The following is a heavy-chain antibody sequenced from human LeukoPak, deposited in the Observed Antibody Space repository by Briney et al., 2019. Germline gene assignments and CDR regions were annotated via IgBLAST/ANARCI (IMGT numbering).Heavy chain of an antibody. D-gene: IGHD3-22*01. CDR1: GGSISSISYY. CDR2: IYYSGST. V-gene: IGHV4-39*01. J-gene: IGHJ4*02. CDR3: ARRVSDPLKVDY. Sequence: MTSETLSLTCTVSGGSISSISYYWGWIRQPPGKGLEWIGSIYYSGSTYYNPSLKSRITISVDTSKNQFPLKLSSVTAADTAVYYCARRVSDPLKVDYWGQGTLVTVSS.